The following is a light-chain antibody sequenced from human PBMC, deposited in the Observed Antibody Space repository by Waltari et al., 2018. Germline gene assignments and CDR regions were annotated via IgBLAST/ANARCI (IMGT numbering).Light chain of an antibody. J-gene: IGLJ1*01. CDR2: GNT. CDR3: QSYDSSLRGFYV. V-gene: IGLV1-40*01. CDR1: SSNIGAGYG. Sequence: QSVLTQPLSLSGAPGQRVTISCTGSSSNIGAGYGVQWYQQFPGTAPKLILYGNTNRPSVFPARFVGSKSGTSASLAITGFQAEDEADYYCQSYDSSLRGFYVYGTGTKVTV.